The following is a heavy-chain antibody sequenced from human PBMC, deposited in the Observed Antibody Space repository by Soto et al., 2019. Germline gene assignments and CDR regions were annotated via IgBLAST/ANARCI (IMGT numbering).Heavy chain of an antibody. D-gene: IGHD6-13*01. CDR1: VYPIPTYY. J-gene: IGHJ6*02. CDR3: ARYSNNWFQTEGMDV. Sequence: SESLSLSCTVSVYPIPTYYCSWIRQPAGKVLEWLGRIDTSGNTDSNPSLNSRVTMSVDTSKKQFSLKLTSVTAADTAVYYCARYSNNWFQTEGMDVWGQGTTVT. CDR2: IDTSGNT. V-gene: IGHV4-4*07.